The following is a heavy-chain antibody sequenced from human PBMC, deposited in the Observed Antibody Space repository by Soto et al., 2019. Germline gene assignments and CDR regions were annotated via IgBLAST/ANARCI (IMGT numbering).Heavy chain of an antibody. Sequence: QVQLVESGGGVVQPGRSLRLSCAASGFTFSSYAMHWVRQAPGKGLEWVAVISYDGSNKYYADSVKGRFTISRDNSKNTLYLQMNSLSAEDTAVYYGARYRDRDGYNSGAFDIWGQGKMVTVSS. D-gene: IGHD5-12*01. CDR1: GFTFSSYA. V-gene: IGHV3-30-3*01. J-gene: IGHJ3*02. CDR3: ARYRDRDGYNSGAFDI. CDR2: ISYDGSNK.